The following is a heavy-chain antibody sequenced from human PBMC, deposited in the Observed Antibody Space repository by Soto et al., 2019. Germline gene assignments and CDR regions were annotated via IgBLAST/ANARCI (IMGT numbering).Heavy chain of an antibody. CDR3: PTDLQAYCDGTTCYAGNYYSDDMEL. Sequence: GGSLRLSCAASGFSFRNAWMSWVRQAPGKGLEWVGHIKSQGDGGTRDYAAPVKGRFTISRDDSKNTLFLQMNSLKNEDTAVYFCPTDLQAYCDGTTCYAGNYYSDDMELWGQGTPVTV. J-gene: IGHJ6*02. V-gene: IGHV3-15*01. CDR2: IKSQGDGGTR. D-gene: IGHD2-2*01. CDR1: GFSFRNAW.